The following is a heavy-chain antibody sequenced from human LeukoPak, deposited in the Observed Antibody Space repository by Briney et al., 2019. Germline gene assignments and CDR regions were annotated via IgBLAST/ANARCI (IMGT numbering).Heavy chain of an antibody. V-gene: IGHV3-30*09. D-gene: IGHD2-2*01. CDR1: GFTFSSYA. J-gene: IGHJ4*02. Sequence: GGSLRLSCTASGFTFSSYAMHWVRLAPGKGLEWVAVISYDGSNKYYADSVKGRFAISRDISKNTLYLQMNSLRAEDTAVYYCAKDNPVRIWVVVPAAMTRPDYWGQGTLVTVSS. CDR3: AKDNPVRIWVVVPAAMTRPDY. CDR2: ISYDGSNK.